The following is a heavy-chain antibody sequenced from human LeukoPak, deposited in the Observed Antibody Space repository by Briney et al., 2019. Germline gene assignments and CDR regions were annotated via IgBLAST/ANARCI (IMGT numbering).Heavy chain of an antibody. CDR2: TKPDGSAE. J-gene: IGHJ4*02. CDR3: ARDGGLNTNFHY. CDR1: GFTFRIYW. D-gene: IGHD2-15*01. V-gene: IGHV3-7*01. Sequence: GGSLRLSCAASGFTFRIYWMGWVRQAPGKGLEWVANTKPDGSAEYYADSLRGRFPPSRDNANNFLYLQMNSLSAEETAVYYCARDGGLNTNFHYWGQGTLVSVPS.